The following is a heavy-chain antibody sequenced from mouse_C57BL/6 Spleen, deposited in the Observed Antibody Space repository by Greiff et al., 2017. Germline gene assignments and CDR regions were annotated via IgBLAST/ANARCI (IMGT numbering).Heavy chain of an antibody. CDR2: IYPSDSET. CDR1: GYTFTSYW. CDR3: ARGWLLRDWYFDV. J-gene: IGHJ1*03. Sequence: VQLQQPGAELVRPGSSVKLSCKASGYTFTSYWMDWVKQRPGQGLEWIGNIYPSDSETHYNQKFKDKATLTVDKSSSTAYMQLSSLTSEDSAVYYCARGWLLRDWYFDVWGTGTTVTVSS. V-gene: IGHV1-61*01. D-gene: IGHD2-3*01.